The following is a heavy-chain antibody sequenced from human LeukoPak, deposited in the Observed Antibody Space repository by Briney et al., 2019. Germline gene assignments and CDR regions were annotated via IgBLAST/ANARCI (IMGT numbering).Heavy chain of an antibody. D-gene: IGHD3-3*01. Sequence: GGSLRLFCAASGFTFSDYYMSWVRQAPGRGLEWVSVIYSGGSTYYADSVKGRVTISRDNSKNTLYLQMNSLRAEDTAVYYCATGEWLFPDYWGQGTLVTVSS. CDR2: IYSGGST. V-gene: IGHV3-53*01. CDR1: GFTFSDYY. J-gene: IGHJ4*02. CDR3: ATGEWLFPDY.